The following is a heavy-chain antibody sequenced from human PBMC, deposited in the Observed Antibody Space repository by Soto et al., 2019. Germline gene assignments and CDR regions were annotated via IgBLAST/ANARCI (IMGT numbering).Heavy chain of an antibody. Sequence: EVQLVESGGGLVKPGGSLRLSCAASGFTFSSYTMNWVRQAPGKGLEWVSSISSSSTYIYYADSVKGRFTISRDNAKNSLYLQMNSLRAEDTAVYYCARETGSYKWNAGLMDVWGQGTTVTVSS. CDR2: ISSSSTYI. D-gene: IGHD1-20*01. CDR3: ARETGSYKWNAGLMDV. CDR1: GFTFSSYT. V-gene: IGHV3-21*01. J-gene: IGHJ6*02.